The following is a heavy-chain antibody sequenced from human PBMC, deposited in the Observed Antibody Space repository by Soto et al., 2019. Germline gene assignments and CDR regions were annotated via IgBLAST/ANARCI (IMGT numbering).Heavy chain of an antibody. CDR2: ISGSGGST. CDR1: GFTFSSYA. J-gene: IGHJ4*02. D-gene: IGHD4-4*01. Sequence: EVLLLESGGGLVQPGGSLRLSCAASGFTFSSYAMSWVRQAPGKGLEWVSAISGSGGSTYYADPVKGRFTISRDNSKNTLYLQMNRLGAEDPAVYYCAKHYRTPLDYWGQRTVVPVSS. CDR3: AKHYRTPLDY. V-gene: IGHV3-23*01.